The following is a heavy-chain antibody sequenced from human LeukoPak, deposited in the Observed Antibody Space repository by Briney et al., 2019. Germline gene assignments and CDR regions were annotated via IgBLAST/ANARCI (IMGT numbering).Heavy chain of an antibody. CDR1: GFTFSSYE. D-gene: IGHD3-16*01. CDR2: ISSSGSTI. V-gene: IGHV3-48*03. CDR3: ARDFMITFGGATPIDS. Sequence: PGGSLRLSCAASGFTFSSYEMNWVRQAPGKGLEWVSYISSSGSTIYYADSVKGRFTISRDNARNSLYLQMNSLRAEDTAVYYCARDFMITFGGATPIDSWGQGTLVTVSS. J-gene: IGHJ4*02.